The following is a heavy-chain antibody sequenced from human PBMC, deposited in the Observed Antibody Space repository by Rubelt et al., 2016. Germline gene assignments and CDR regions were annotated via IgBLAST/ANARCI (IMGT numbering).Heavy chain of an antibody. CDR1: GGSISNSLYY. V-gene: IGHV4-39*01. J-gene: IGHJ5*02. Sequence: QLQLQESGPGLTKPSETLSLTCSVSGGSISNSLYYWGWIRQSPGMRLEWIGSFFYRGDSYYTPSPRSRVTITFDTSNNQLCLKLTSLTAADTAVYYCARHVVGVTSDRGANWFDPWGQGMLVTVST. CDR2: FFYRGDS. D-gene: IGHD2-15*01. CDR3: ARHVVGVTSDRGANWFDP.